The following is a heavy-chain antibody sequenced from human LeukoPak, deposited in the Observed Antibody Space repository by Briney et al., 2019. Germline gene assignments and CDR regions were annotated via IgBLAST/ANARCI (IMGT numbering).Heavy chain of an antibody. CDR2: IRGKAYGGTT. J-gene: IGHJ4*02. CDR3: TRWDTY. D-gene: IGHD5-18*01. CDR1: GFTFSNYE. V-gene: IGHV3-49*03. Sequence: SLRLSCAGSGFTFSNYEMVWLRQAPGKGLEWVGFIRGKAYGGTTEYAASVKGRFTISRDDSKSIAYLQVNSLKTEDTAVYYCTRWDTYWGQGTLVTVSS.